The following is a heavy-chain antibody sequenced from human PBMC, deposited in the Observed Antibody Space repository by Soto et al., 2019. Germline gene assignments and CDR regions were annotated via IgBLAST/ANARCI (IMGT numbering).Heavy chain of an antibody. CDR3: AKDVVPAAMVYYFDY. D-gene: IGHD2-2*01. CDR2: ISGSGGST. V-gene: IGHV3-23*01. J-gene: IGHJ4*02. CDR1: GFTFSSYA. Sequence: GGSLRLSCAASGFTFSSYAMSWVRQAPGKGLEWVSAISGSGGSTYYADSVKGRFTISRDNTKNTLYLQMNSLRAEDTAVYYCAKDVVPAAMVYYFDYWGQGTLVTVSS.